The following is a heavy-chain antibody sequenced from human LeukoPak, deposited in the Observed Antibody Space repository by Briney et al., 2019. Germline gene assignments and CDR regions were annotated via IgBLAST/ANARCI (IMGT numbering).Heavy chain of an antibody. V-gene: IGHV3-48*03. CDR1: GFTFSSYE. D-gene: IGHD3-22*01. Sequence: PGGSLRLSCAASGFTFSSYEMNWVRQAPGKGLEWVSYISSSGSTIYYADSVKGRFTISRDNAKNSLYLQMNSLRAEDTAVYYCARAICGYYYDSSGYYYFDYWGQGTLVTVSS. CDR3: ARAICGYYYDSSGYYYFDY. CDR2: ISSSGSTI. J-gene: IGHJ4*02.